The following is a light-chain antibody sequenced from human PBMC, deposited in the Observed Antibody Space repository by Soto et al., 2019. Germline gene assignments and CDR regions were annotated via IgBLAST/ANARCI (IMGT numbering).Light chain of an antibody. Sequence: EIVLTQSPDTLSVSPGERATLSCRASQSIDTYLAWYQQKPGQPPRPLIYGASNRATGVPARFSGSGSGTDFTLTISSLQSEDFAVYYCHQYDHWPRGTFGQGTKVEI. CDR3: HQYDHWPRGT. J-gene: IGKJ2*01. CDR2: GAS. V-gene: IGKV3-15*01. CDR1: QSIDTY.